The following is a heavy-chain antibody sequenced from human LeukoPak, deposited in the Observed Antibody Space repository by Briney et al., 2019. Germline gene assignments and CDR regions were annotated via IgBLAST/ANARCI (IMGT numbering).Heavy chain of an antibody. V-gene: IGHV5-51*01. J-gene: IGHJ4*02. D-gene: IGHD3-9*01. CDR2: IYPGDSDT. CDR3: ARHPIRYFDWLLPYYFDY. CDR1: GYSFTSYW. Sequence: GESLKISCKGSGYSFTSYWIGWVRQMPGKGLEWMGIIYPGDSDTRYSPSFQGQVTISADKSISTAYLRWSSLKASDTAMYYCARHPIRYFDWLLPYYFDYWGQGTLVTVSS.